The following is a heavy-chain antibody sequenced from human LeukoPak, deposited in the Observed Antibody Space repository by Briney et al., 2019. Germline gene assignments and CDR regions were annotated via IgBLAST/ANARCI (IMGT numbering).Heavy chain of an antibody. CDR2: ISWNSGSL. J-gene: IGHJ6*02. V-gene: IGHV3-9*01. CDR1: GFTFDDYA. D-gene: IGHD2-2*01. Sequence: GGSLRLSCAASGFTFDDYAMHWVRQAPGKGLEWVSGISWNSGSLGYADSVQGRFTISRDSAKNSLYLQMNSLRPEDTALYYCAKDSCSSSSCYYYYGIDVWGQGTTVTVSS. CDR3: AKDSCSSSSCYYYYGIDV.